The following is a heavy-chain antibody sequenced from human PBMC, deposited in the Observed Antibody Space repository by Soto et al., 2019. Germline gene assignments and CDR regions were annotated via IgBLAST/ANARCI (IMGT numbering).Heavy chain of an antibody. V-gene: IGHV1-46*03. CDR2: INPSGGST. CDR3: VRVGPGSYDSSGYPQAAFDI. J-gene: IGHJ3*02. CDR1: GYTFTTYY. D-gene: IGHD3-22*01. Sequence: GASVKVSCKASGYTFTTYYMHWVRQAPGQGLEWMGIINPSGGSTRYAQKFQGRVTMTRDTSTSTVYMELSSLRSEDTAVYYCVRVGPGSYDSSGYPQAAFDIWGQGTMVTVS.